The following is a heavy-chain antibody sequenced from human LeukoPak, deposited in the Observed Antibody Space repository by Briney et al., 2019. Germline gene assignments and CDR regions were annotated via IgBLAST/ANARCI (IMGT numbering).Heavy chain of an antibody. Sequence: PGRSLRLSCAASGFTFYDYAMHWVRQAPGKGLEWVSGISWNSGSIGYADPVKGRFTISRDNAKNSLYLQMNSLRAEDTALYYCAKDFGSGYSYGDSFDYWGQGTLVTVSS. J-gene: IGHJ4*02. CDR3: AKDFGSGYSYGDSFDY. CDR2: ISWNSGSI. V-gene: IGHV3-9*01. CDR1: GFTFYDYA. D-gene: IGHD5-18*01.